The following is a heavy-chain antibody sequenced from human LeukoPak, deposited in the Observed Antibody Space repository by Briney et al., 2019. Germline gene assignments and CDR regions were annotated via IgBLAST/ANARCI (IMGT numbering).Heavy chain of an antibody. CDR1: GFTFSSYS. Sequence: GGSLRLSCAASGFTFSSYSMNWVRQAPGKGLEWVSSISSSSSYIYYADSVKGRFTISRDNAKNSLYLQMNSLRAEDTAVYYCARGVGYSYGYEFYYFDYWGQGTLVTVSS. V-gene: IGHV3-21*01. CDR3: ARGVGYSYGYEFYYFDY. D-gene: IGHD5-18*01. CDR2: ISSSSSYI. J-gene: IGHJ4*02.